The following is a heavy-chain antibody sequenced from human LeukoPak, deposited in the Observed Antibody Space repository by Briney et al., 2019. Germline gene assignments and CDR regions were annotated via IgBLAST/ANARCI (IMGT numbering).Heavy chain of an antibody. CDR3: ARDRRSAIFGVVIIKNWFDP. D-gene: IGHD3-3*01. Sequence: ASVKVSCKASGYTFTGYYMHWVRQAPGQGLEWMGWINPNSGGTNYAQKFQGRVTMTRDTSISTAYMELSRLRSDDTAVYYCARDRRSAIFGVVIIKNWFDPWGQGTLVTASS. CDR1: GYTFTGYY. CDR2: INPNSGGT. J-gene: IGHJ5*02. V-gene: IGHV1-2*02.